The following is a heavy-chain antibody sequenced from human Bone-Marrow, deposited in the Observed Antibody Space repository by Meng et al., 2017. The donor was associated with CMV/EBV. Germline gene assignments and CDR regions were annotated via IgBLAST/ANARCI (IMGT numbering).Heavy chain of an antibody. CDR1: GFTFTSSA. CDR2: IVVGSGNT. J-gene: IGHJ4*02. V-gene: IGHV1-58*01. D-gene: IGHD4-17*01. CDR3: AAGSQTTVTTLGFDY. Sequence: SVKVSCKASGFTFTSSAVQWVRQARGQRLEWIGWIVVGSGNTTYAQKFQERVTITRDMSTSTAYMELSSLRSEDTAVYYCAAGSQTTVTTLGFDYWGQGTLVTVSS.